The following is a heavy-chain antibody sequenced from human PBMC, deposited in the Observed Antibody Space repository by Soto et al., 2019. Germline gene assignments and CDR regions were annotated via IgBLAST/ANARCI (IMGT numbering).Heavy chain of an antibody. Sequence: SVEVSCKASGGTFSTYGINWVRLAPGQGLEWMGWIIPKFGTTKNAQKFQGRVTLTAGESTNTAYMELKYLRSEDTAVYFCAREVDPYYGGNSLSLDYWGQGTLVTVSS. CDR3: AREVDPYYGGNSLSLDY. J-gene: IGHJ4*02. CDR1: GGTFSTYG. D-gene: IGHD4-17*01. V-gene: IGHV1-69*13. CDR2: IIPKFGTT.